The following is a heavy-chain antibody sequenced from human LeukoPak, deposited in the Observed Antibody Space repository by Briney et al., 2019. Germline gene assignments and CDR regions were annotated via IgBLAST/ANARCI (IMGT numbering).Heavy chain of an antibody. Sequence: PSETLSLTCTVSGGSINSNLWSWIRQSAGKGLEWIGRIHTSGSTKYNPSLKSRVTMTVDTSKNQFSLKVTSVTAADTAVYYCAREYSSSDWYFDLWGRGTLVTVSS. CDR1: GGSINSNL. V-gene: IGHV4-4*07. D-gene: IGHD6-6*01. J-gene: IGHJ2*01. CDR3: AREYSSSDWYFDL. CDR2: IHTSGST.